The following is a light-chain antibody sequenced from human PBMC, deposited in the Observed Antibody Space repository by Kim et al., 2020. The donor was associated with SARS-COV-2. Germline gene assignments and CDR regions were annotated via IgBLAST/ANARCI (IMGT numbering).Light chain of an antibody. CDR2: DNN. CDR1: SSNIGNNY. V-gene: IGLV1-51*01. CDR3: GTWDSSLSAGNYV. J-gene: IGLJ1*01. Sequence: VTISCSGSSSNIGNNYVSWYQQLPGTAPNLLIYDNNKRPSGIPDRFSGSKSGTSATLGITGLQTGDEADYYCGTWDSSLSAGNYVFGTGTKVTVL.